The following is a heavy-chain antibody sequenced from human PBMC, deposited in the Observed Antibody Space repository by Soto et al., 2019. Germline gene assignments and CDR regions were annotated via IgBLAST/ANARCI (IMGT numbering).Heavy chain of an antibody. V-gene: IGHV4-30-2*01. CDR2: IYHSGST. J-gene: IGHJ4*02. D-gene: IGHD2-15*01. Sequence: QLQLQESGSGLVKPSQTLSLTCAVSGGSISSGSYSWSWIRQPPGKGLEWIGYIYHSGSTYYNPSLKSRVTISVDRSKNQFSLKLSSVTAADTAVYYCARGQVVAAQHRGQGTLVNVSS. CDR1: GGSISSGSYS. CDR3: ARGQVVAAQH.